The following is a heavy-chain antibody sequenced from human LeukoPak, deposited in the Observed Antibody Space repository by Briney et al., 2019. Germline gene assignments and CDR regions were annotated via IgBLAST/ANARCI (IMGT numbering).Heavy chain of an antibody. CDR1: GFTFSSYA. CDR3: AKTSPPYFDWAPVDN. V-gene: IGHV3-23*01. Sequence: PGGSLRLSCAASGFTFSSYAMSWVRQAPGKGLEWVSGISGSGGSTYYADSVKGRFTISRDNSKNTLYLQMNSLRPEDTAVYYCAKTSPPYFDWAPVDNWGQGTLVTVSS. D-gene: IGHD3-9*01. J-gene: IGHJ4*02. CDR2: ISGSGGST.